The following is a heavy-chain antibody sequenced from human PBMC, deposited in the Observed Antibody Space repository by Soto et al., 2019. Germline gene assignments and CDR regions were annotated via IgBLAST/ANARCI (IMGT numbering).Heavy chain of an antibody. CDR2: INPDSGGT. CDR3: AREKIFGEVPPYHYNGMDV. CDR1: GYTFTGYF. J-gene: IGHJ6*02. V-gene: IGHV1-2*02. Sequence: ASVKVSCKASGYTFTGYFLHWVRQAPGQGLEWMGWINPDSGGTHYAQRFQGRVTMTRDTSINTAYMELSRLRSDDTAVYYCAREKIFGEVPPYHYNGMDVWGLGTTVIVSS. D-gene: IGHD3-3*01.